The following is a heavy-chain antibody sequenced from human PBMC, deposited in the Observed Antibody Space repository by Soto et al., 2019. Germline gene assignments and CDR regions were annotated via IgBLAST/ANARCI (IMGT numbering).Heavy chain of an antibody. D-gene: IGHD3-9*01. Sequence: ASVKVSCKASGGTFSSYAISWVRQAPGQGLEWMGGIIPIFGTANYAQKFQGRVTITADESTSTAYMELSSLRSEDTAVYYCARVTPYYDISTGYYANWFDPWGQGTLVTVSS. CDR3: ARVTPYYDISTGYYANWFDP. CDR1: GGTFSSYA. CDR2: IIPIFGTA. V-gene: IGHV1-69*13. J-gene: IGHJ5*02.